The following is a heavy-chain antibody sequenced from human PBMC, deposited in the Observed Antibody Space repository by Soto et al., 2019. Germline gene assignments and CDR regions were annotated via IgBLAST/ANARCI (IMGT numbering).Heavy chain of an antibody. CDR2: ISAYNGNT. CDR1: CTLPWYR. D-gene: IGHD1-26*01. J-gene: IGHJ4*02. CDR3: ARVFSILGATRYYFDY. Sequence: CTLPWYRISWLCPAPWQGLEWMGWISAYNGNTNYAQKRQGRVTMTTDTSTSTAYMELRSLRSDDTAVYYCARVFSILGATRYYFDYWGQGTLVTVSS. V-gene: IGHV1-18*01.